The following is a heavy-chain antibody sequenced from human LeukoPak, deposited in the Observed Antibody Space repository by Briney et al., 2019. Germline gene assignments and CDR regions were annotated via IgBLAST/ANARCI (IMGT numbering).Heavy chain of an antibody. CDR2: IKEDGSEE. Sequence: GGSLRLSCAASGFTFSSYSMNWVRQAPGKGLEWVANIKEDGSEEYYVDSVKGRFAISKDNAKNSLYLQMNSLRAEDTAVYYCARPRYCSSISCYFHAFDVWGQGTMVTVSS. CDR1: GFTFSSYS. D-gene: IGHD2-2*01. CDR3: ARPRYCSSISCYFHAFDV. V-gene: IGHV3-7*01. J-gene: IGHJ3*01.